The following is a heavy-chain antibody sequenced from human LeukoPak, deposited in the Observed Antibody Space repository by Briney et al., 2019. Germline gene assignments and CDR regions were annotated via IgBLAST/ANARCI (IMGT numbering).Heavy chain of an antibody. V-gene: IGHV1-69*04. J-gene: IGHJ4*02. CDR2: IIPILGIA. D-gene: IGHD6-13*01. Sequence: RASVKVSCKASGGTFSSYAISWVRQAPGQGLEWMGRIIPILGIANYAQKFQGRVTITADKSTSTAYMELSSLRSEDTAVYYCARGYSSSWSAPGDYWGQGTLVTVSS. CDR1: GGTFSSYA. CDR3: ARGYSSSWSAPGDY.